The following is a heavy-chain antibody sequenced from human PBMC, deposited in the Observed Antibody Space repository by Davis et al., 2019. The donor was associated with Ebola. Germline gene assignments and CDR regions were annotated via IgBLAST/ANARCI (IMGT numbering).Heavy chain of an antibody. CDR1: GFTVSSNY. CDR2: IYSGGST. V-gene: IGHV3-66*01. D-gene: IGHD3-10*01. CDR3: ARDNYYYGSGNYYTNYFDY. J-gene: IGHJ4*02. Sequence: GESLKISCAASGFTVSSNYMSWVRQAPGKGLEWVSVIYSGGSTYYADSVKGRFTISRDNSKNTLYLQMNSLRAEDTAVYYCARDNYYYGSGNYYTNYFDYWGQGTLVTVSS.